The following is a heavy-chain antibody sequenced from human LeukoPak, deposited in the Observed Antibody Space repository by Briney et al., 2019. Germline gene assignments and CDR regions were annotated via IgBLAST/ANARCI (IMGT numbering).Heavy chain of an antibody. Sequence: GGSLRLSCAASRFTFNNYWMTWVRQAPGKGLEWVAFIRYDGSNKYYADSVKGRFTISRDNSKNTLYLKMNSLRAEDTAVYYCAKVGEAVAGTLLPTNWGQGNLVTVSS. D-gene: IGHD6-19*01. V-gene: IGHV3-30*02. J-gene: IGHJ4*02. CDR2: IRYDGSNK. CDR1: RFTFNNYW. CDR3: AKVGEAVAGTLLPTN.